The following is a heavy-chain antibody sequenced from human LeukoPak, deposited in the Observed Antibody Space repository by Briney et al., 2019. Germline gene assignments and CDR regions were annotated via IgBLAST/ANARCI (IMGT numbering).Heavy chain of an antibody. D-gene: IGHD2-2*01. CDR3: ARRLKLGSSASWRWFDP. CDR1: GYTFTNFG. CDR2: IRGDGSFG. J-gene: IGHJ5*02. V-gene: IGHV1-18*01. Sequence: ASVKVSCKASGYTFTNFGISWMRRAPGQGLEWMGWIRGDGSFGDYADKFQGRVTMTTDTSTNTVSMELRSLRPDDTAIYYCARRLKLGSSASWRWFDPWGQGTLVTVYS.